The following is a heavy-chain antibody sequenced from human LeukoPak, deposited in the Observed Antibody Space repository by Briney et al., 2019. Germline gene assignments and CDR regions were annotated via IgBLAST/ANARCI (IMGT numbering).Heavy chain of an antibody. J-gene: IGHJ6*02. CDR1: GGSFSGYY. V-gene: IGHV4-34*01. CDR3: ARGRRSRTYYYGMDV. Sequence: SETLSLTCAVYGGSFSGYYWSWIRQPPGKGLEWIGEINHSGSTNYNPSLKSRVTISVDTSKNQFSLKLSSVTAADTAVYYRARGRRSRTYYYGMDVWGQGTTVTVSS. CDR2: INHSGST. D-gene: IGHD6-13*01.